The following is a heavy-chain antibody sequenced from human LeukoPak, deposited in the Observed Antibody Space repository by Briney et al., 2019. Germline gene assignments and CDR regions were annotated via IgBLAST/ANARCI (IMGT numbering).Heavy chain of an antibody. J-gene: IGHJ4*02. CDR2: IKQDGSAQ. CDR3: ASTKASYYYGSGSPH. CDR1: GFTVSGYW. V-gene: IGHV3-7*01. Sequence: GGSLRLSCAASGFTVSGYWMSWVRQAPGKGLEWVANIKQDGSAQNYVDSVKGRLTTSRDNAKNSLFLQMNSLRVEDTALYYCASTKASYYYGSGSPHWGQGTLVTVSS. D-gene: IGHD3-10*01.